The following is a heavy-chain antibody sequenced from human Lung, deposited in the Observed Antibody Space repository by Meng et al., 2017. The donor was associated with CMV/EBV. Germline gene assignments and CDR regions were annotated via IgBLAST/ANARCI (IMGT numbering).Heavy chain of an antibody. V-gene: IGHV3-23*01. CDR1: GFTFDNYA. J-gene: IGHJ6*02. CDR2: ISGIGGNS. Sequence: GGSXRLXCTASGFTFDNYAMSWVRQAPGKGLEWVSVISGIGGNSYYAESVKGRFTVSRDNSKNTLYLHMNGLRADDTAVYYCAKAVVPVYYYYGMDVWGRGTXVTVSS. CDR3: AKAVVPVYYYYGMDV. D-gene: IGHD2-15*01.